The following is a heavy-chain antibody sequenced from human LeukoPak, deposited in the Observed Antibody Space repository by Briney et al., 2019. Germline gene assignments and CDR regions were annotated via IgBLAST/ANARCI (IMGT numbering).Heavy chain of an antibody. Sequence: ASVNVSCKASGYTFTSYYIHWVRQAPGQGPEWMGIIYPSGGSTTYAQKFQGRVTMTRDMSTSTVYMELSSLRSEDTAVYYCAREPGTDAFDIWGQGTMVTVSS. CDR3: AREPGTDAFDI. CDR1: GYTFTSYY. J-gene: IGHJ3*02. V-gene: IGHV1-46*01. CDR2: IYPSGGST. D-gene: IGHD1-1*01.